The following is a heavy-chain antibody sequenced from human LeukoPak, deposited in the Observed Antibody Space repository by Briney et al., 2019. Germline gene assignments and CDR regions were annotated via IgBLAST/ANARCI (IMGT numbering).Heavy chain of an antibody. V-gene: IGHV3-30*04. CDR2: ISYDGSNK. CDR1: GFTFSSYA. J-gene: IGHJ6*04. D-gene: IGHD2-2*01. CDR3: ARSFDCSSTSCYYYYGMDV. Sequence: QSGGSLRLSCVASGFTFSSYAMHWVGQAPGKGLEWVAVISYDGSNKYYADSVKGRFTISRDNSKNTLYLQMNSLRAEDTAVYYCARSFDCSSTSCYYYYGMDVWGKGTTVTVSS.